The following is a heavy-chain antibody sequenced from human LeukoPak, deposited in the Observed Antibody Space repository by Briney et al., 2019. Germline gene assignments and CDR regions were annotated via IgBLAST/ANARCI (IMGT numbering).Heavy chain of an antibody. Sequence: GGSLRLTCAASGFTFSSYGMHWVRQAPGKGLEWVAFIRHDGSNKYYTGSVRGRFTISRDNSKNTLYLQMNSLRAGDTAVYYCAKNWGTFSWFFDLWGRGTLVTVSS. J-gene: IGHJ2*01. CDR2: IRHDGSNK. D-gene: IGHD7-27*01. V-gene: IGHV3-30*02. CDR3: AKNWGTFSWFFDL. CDR1: GFTFSSYG.